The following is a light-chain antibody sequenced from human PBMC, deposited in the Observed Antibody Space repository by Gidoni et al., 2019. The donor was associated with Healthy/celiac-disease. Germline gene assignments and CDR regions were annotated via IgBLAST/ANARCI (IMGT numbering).Light chain of an antibody. CDR3: SSYTSSSTLYV. CDR1: SSDAGGYNY. Sequence: QSALTQPASVSGSPGQSLTISCTGNSSDAGGYNYVSWYQQHPGKAPKLMIYEVSNRPSGVSNRFSGSKSGNTASLTISGLQAEDEADYYCSSYTSSSTLYVFGTGTKVTVL. V-gene: IGLV2-14*01. J-gene: IGLJ1*01. CDR2: EVS.